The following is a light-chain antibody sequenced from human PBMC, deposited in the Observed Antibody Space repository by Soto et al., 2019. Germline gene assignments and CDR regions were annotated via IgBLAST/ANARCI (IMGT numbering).Light chain of an antibody. CDR1: QSISSY. CDR2: AGS. CDR3: QQTYSIPVT. Sequence: DIPMTPTPSSLSASVRDRDTITFPASQSISSYLNWYQQKPGKAPKLLIYAGSSLQSGVPSRFSGRGSGADFTLTISSLQPEDFATYYCQQTYSIPVTFGQGTRLEIK. V-gene: IGKV1-39*01. J-gene: IGKJ5*01.